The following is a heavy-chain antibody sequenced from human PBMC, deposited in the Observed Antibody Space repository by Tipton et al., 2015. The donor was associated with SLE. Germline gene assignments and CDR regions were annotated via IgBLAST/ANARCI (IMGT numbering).Heavy chain of an antibody. Sequence: TLSLTCAVYGGSFSGYYWSWIRQPPGKGLEWIGEINHSGSTNYNPSLKSRATISVDTSKNQFSLKLSSVTAADTAVYYCASPGGGGIVPYYFDYWGQGTLVTVSS. V-gene: IGHV4-34*01. CDR3: ASPGGGGIVPYYFDY. D-gene: IGHD2-2*01. J-gene: IGHJ4*02. CDR2: INHSGST. CDR1: GGSFSGYY.